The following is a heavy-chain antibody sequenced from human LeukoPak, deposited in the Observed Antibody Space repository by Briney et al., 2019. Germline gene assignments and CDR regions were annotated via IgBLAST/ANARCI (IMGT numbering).Heavy chain of an antibody. D-gene: IGHD1-26*01. V-gene: IGHV3-33*08. CDR2: IWYDGSNK. CDR3: AREGGSYTFDY. Sequence: GRSLRLSCAASGFTFSSYAMPWVRQAPGKGLEWVAVIWYDGSNKYYADSVKGRFTISRDNSKNTLYLQMNSLRAEDTAVYYCAREGGSYTFDYWGQGTLVTVSS. CDR1: GFTFSSYA. J-gene: IGHJ4*02.